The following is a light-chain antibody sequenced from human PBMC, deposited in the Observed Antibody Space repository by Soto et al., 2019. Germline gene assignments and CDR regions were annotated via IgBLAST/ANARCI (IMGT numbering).Light chain of an antibody. J-gene: IGKJ4*01. CDR1: QGIRDF. CDR2: AAS. CDR3: QQFNVYPLT. Sequence: DIQLTQSPSFLSASVGDRVTITCRASQGIRDFLAWYQQKPGQPPKLLIYAASTLQTGVPTRFSGIASGTEFTLIISNLQPADSATYYCQQFNVYPLTFGGGTKVEIK. V-gene: IGKV1-9*01.